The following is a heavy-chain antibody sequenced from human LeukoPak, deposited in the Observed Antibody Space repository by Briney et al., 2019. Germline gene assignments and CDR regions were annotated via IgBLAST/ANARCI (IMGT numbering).Heavy chain of an antibody. Sequence: PGGSLRLSCAASGFTLSSYGMHWVRQAPGKGLEWVAFIRYDGSNKYYADSVKGRFTISRDNSKNTLYLQMNSLRAEDTAVYYCAKDGDIVVVPAAIEGGFDYWGQGTLVTVSS. J-gene: IGHJ4*02. V-gene: IGHV3-30*02. D-gene: IGHD2-2*02. CDR3: AKDGDIVVVPAAIEGGFDY. CDR2: IRYDGSNK. CDR1: GFTLSSYG.